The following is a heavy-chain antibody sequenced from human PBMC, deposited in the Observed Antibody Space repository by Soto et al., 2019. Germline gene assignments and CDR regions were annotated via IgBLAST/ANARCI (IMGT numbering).Heavy chain of an antibody. Sequence: EVQLVDSGGGLVQTGGSLRLSCAASGFIFISHRMSWVRQAPGKGLEWVANIKKDGSEKYYVDSVKGRFTIYRDNAKNSLYLQMNSLRAEAPAVYYCARVVGAPNWFDPWGQGTLVTVSS. CDR3: ARVVGAPNWFDP. V-gene: IGHV3-7*04. CDR2: IKKDGSEK. J-gene: IGHJ5*02. CDR1: GFIFISHR. D-gene: IGHD1-26*01.